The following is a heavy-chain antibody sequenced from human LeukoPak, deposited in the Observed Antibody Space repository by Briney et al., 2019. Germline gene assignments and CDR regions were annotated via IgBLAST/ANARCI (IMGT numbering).Heavy chain of an antibody. CDR3: ARIDSSSWSLDY. CDR1: GFSLSTSGMC. D-gene: IGHD6-13*01. CDR2: IDWDDDK. J-gene: IGHJ4*02. Sequence: SGPALVKPTQTLTLTCTFSGFSLSTSGMCVGWIRQPPGKALEWLARIDWDDDKYYSTSLRTRLTISKDTSKNQVVLTMTNMDPVDTATYYCARIDSSSWSLDYWGQGTLVTVSS. V-gene: IGHV2-70*11.